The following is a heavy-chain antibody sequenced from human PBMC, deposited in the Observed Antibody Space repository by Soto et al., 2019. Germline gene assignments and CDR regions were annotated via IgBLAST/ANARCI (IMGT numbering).Heavy chain of an antibody. CDR2: ISYDGSNK. D-gene: IGHD3-10*02. CDR1: GFTFSIYA. Sequence: QVQLVESGGGVVQPGRSLRLSCAASGFTFSIYAMHWVRQAPGKGLEWVAVISYDGSNKYYADSVKGRFTISRDNSKNTVYLQMNSLRAEDTAVYHCARDGLLCSRNGGMDVWGQGTTVTVSS. V-gene: IGHV3-30-3*01. J-gene: IGHJ6*02. CDR3: ARDGLLCSRNGGMDV.